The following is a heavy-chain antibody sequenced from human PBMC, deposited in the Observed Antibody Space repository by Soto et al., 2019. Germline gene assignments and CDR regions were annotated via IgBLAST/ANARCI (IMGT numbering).Heavy chain of an antibody. V-gene: IGHV4-59*08. CDR2: IYYGGST. Sequence: SETLSLTCTVSGGSISSYYWSWIRQPPGKGLEWIGYIYYGGSTNYNPSLKSRVTISVDTSKNQFSLKLSSVTAADTVVYYCARRYDFWSGYYMFWFDPWGQGTLVTVSS. D-gene: IGHD3-3*01. CDR3: ARRYDFWSGYYMFWFDP. J-gene: IGHJ5*02. CDR1: GGSISSYY.